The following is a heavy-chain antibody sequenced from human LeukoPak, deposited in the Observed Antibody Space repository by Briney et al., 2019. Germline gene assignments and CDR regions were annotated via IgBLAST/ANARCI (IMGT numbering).Heavy chain of an antibody. J-gene: IGHJ4*02. CDR3: ARAYDFWSGYSLGYYFDY. CDR1: GFTFSSYS. V-gene: IGHV3-48*01. Sequence: HPGGSLRLSCAASGFTFSSYSMNWVRQAPGKGLEWVSYISSSSSTIYYADSVKGRFTISRDNAKNSLYLQMNSLRAEDTAVYYCARAYDFWSGYSLGYYFDYWGQGTLVTVSS. CDR2: ISSSSSTI. D-gene: IGHD3-3*01.